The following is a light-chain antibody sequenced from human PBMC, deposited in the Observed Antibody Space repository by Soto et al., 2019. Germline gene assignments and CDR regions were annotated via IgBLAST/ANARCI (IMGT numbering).Light chain of an antibody. Sequence: QSALTQPRSVSGSPGQSVTISCTGTSSDVDDYNYVSWYQQHPDTAPKLMIYDVTKRPSGVPDRFSGSKSGNTASLTISGLQAEDGADYYCCSYAGGYVFEVIFGGGTKLTVL. CDR3: CSYAGGYVFEVI. CDR1: SSDVDDYNY. V-gene: IGLV2-11*01. CDR2: DVT. J-gene: IGLJ2*01.